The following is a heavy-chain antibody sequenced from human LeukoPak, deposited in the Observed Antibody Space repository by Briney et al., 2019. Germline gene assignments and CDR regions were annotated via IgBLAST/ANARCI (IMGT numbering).Heavy chain of an antibody. CDR2: INPSGGST. CDR3: ARSGETHFLNTIFRGEAFFDY. V-gene: IGHV1-46*01. D-gene: IGHD3-3*01. Sequence: GASVKVSCKASGYTFTSYYMHWVRQAPGQGLEWMGIINPSGGSTSYAQKFQGRVTMTRDTSISTAYMELSRLRSDDTAAYYCARSGETHFLNTIFRGEAFFDYWGQGTLVTVSS. J-gene: IGHJ4*02. CDR1: GYTFTSYY.